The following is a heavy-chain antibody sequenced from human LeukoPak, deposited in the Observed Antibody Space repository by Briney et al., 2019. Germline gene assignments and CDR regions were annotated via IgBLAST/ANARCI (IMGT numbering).Heavy chain of an antibody. D-gene: IGHD5-18*01. CDR3: ARDRKVRVDTAMVYNWFDP. CDR1: GGTFSSYA. V-gene: IGHV1-69*13. CDR2: IIPIFGTA. J-gene: IGHJ5*02. Sequence: SVKVSCKASGGTFSSYAISWVRQAPGQGLEWMRGIIPIFGTANYAQKFQGRVTITADESTSTAYMELSSLRSEDTAVYYCARDRKVRVDTAMVYNWFDPWGQGTLVTVSS.